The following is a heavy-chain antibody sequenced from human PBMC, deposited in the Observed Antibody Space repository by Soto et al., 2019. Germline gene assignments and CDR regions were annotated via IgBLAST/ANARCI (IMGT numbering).Heavy chain of an antibody. D-gene: IGHD2-15*01. CDR2: IYYSGST. V-gene: IGHV4-39*01. Sequence: TSETLSLTCTVSGGSISSSSYYWGWIRQPPGKGLEWIGSIYYSGSTYYNPSLKSRVTISVDTSKNQFSLKLSSVTAADTAVYYCARCNVVVVAATDFDYWGQGTLVTVS. CDR3: ARCNVVVVAATDFDY. J-gene: IGHJ4*02. CDR1: GGSISSSSYY.